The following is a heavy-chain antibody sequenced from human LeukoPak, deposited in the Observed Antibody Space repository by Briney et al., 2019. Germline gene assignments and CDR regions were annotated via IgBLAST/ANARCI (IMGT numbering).Heavy chain of an antibody. CDR3: ARDLAGYSRGWGALNFDY. D-gene: IGHD6-19*01. CDR1: GYTFTSYG. Sequence: GASVKVSCKASGYTFTSYGISWVRQAPGQGLEWMGGIIPIFGTANYAQKFQGRVTITADESTSTAYMELSSLRSEDTAVYYCARDLAGYSRGWGALNFDYGGQEPLVTVPS. V-gene: IGHV1-69*13. J-gene: IGHJ4*02. CDR2: IIPIFGTA.